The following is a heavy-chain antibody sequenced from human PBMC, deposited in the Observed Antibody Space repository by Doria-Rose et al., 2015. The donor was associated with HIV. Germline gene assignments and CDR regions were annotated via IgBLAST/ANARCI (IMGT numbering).Heavy chain of an antibody. CDR2: ICSYDDR. CDR1: GVSLSSPGMG. Sequence: QITLKESGPVLVKPTETLTLTCTVSGVSLSSPGMGVSWIRQPPGKALEWLANICSYDDRSYKTSLKSRLTISRGTSKSQVVLTMTDMDPVDTATYYCARIKSSRWYHKYYFDFWGQGTLVIVSA. D-gene: IGHD6-13*01. J-gene: IGHJ4*02. CDR3: ARIKSSRWYHKYYFDF. V-gene: IGHV2-26*01.